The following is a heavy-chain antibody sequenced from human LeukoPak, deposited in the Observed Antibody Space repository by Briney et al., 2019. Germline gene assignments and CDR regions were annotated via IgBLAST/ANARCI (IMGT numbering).Heavy chain of an antibody. Sequence: GGSLRLPCVVSGITFSGYSMIWVRQAPGKGLEWLSFMTTSGNTIFYAESVKERFTIFRDNAKKTLYLQMNSLRDEDTAVYYCARVGGATAVTMYFEYWGQGTLVTVSS. D-gene: IGHD1-26*01. J-gene: IGHJ4*02. CDR3: ARVGGATAVTMYFEY. CDR2: MTTSGNTI. V-gene: IGHV3-48*02. CDR1: GITFSGYS.